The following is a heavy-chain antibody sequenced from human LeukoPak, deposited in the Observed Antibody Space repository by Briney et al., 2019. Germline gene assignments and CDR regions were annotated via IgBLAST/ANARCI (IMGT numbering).Heavy chain of an antibody. V-gene: IGHV2-5*02. CDR1: GISLSNSGVG. Sequence: PGPTLVKPTQTLTLTCTFSGISLSNSGVGVGWIRQPPGKALEWLALIYWDDDKRYSPPLKSRLTIAKDTSKNQVVLTMTNMDPVDTATYYCARRIYYYGSGSYRNWFDPWGQGTLVTVSS. CDR3: ARRIYYYGSGSYRNWFDP. D-gene: IGHD3-10*01. CDR2: IYWDDDK. J-gene: IGHJ5*02.